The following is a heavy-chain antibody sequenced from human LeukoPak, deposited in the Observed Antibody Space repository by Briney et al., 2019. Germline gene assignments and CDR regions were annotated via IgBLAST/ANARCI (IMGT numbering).Heavy chain of an antibody. V-gene: IGHV3-23*01. CDR1: GFTFSSYA. CDR2: ISGSGGST. D-gene: IGHD3-3*01. CDR3: AKNHDFWSGAPDY. Sequence: GGSLRLSCAASGFTFSSYAMSWVRQAPGKGLEWVSAISGSGGSTYYADSVKGRFTISRDNSKNTLYLQMDSLRAEDTAVYYCAKNHDFWSGAPDYWGQGTLVTVSS. J-gene: IGHJ4*02.